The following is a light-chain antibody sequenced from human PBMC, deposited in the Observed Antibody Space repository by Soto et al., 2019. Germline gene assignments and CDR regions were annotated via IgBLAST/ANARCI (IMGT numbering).Light chain of an antibody. CDR3: SSYTSSSTPV. CDR2: EVS. V-gene: IGLV2-14*01. J-gene: IGLJ2*01. Sequence: QSLLTQPASVSVSPGQSITISCTGTSSDVGGYNYVSWYQQHPGKAPKLMIYEVSNRPSGVSNRFSGSKSGNTASLTISGLQAEDEADYYCSSYTSSSTPVFGGGTKVTVL. CDR1: SSDVGGYNY.